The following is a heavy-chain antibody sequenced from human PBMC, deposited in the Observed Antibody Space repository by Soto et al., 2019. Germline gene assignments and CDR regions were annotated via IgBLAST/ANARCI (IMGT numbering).Heavy chain of an antibody. J-gene: IGHJ4*02. V-gene: IGHV4-39*01. D-gene: IGHD3-10*01. CDR1: GGSISSSSYY. CDR3: GGRGYYYGSGSGGEFDY. Sequence: SGTLALSSTVSGGSISSSSYYWGWIRQPPGKGLEWIGSIYYSGSTYYNPSLKSRVTISVDTSKYQFSLKLSSVTAADTAVYYCGGRGYYYGSGSGGEFDYWGQGTLVTVSS. CDR2: IYYSGST.